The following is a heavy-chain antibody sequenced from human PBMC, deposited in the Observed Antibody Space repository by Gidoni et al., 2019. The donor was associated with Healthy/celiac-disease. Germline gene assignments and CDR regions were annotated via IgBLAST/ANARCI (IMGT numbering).Heavy chain of an antibody. D-gene: IGHD4-17*01. CDR2: ISYDGSNK. CDR1: GFTFSSYA. V-gene: IGHV3-30-3*01. J-gene: IGHJ6*02. Sequence: QVQLVESGGGVVQPGRSLSLSCAASGFTFSSYAMHWVRQAPGKGLEWVAVISYDGSNKYYADSVKGRFTISRDNSKNTLYLQMNSLRAEDTAVYYCAREWAVTNYYYYYGMDVWGQGTTVTVSS. CDR3: AREWAVTNYYYYYGMDV.